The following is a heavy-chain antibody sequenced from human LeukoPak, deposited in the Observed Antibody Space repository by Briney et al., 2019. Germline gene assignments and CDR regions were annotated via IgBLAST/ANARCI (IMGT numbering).Heavy chain of an antibody. V-gene: IGHV1-2*06. CDR3: ARARDSTWHDYHFYGMDV. CDR2: INPNNGGT. D-gene: IGHD6-13*01. CDR1: GYTFTGHY. Sequence: GASVKVSCKASGYTFTGHYIHWVRQAPGQGLEWMGRINPNNGGTNYAQKFQGRVTMTRDTSISTAYMELSRLRSDDTAVYYCARARDSTWHDYHFYGMDVWGQGTTVTVSS. J-gene: IGHJ6*02.